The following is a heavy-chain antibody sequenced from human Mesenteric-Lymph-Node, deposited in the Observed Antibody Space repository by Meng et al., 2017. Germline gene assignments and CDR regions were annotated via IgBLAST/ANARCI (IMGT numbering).Heavy chain of an antibody. V-gene: IGHV3-30*04. Sequence: GESLKISCAASGFTFSSYALHWVRQAPGKGLEWVAVMSYDGNNKYYADSVKGRFTISRDNSKNTLFLQMNSLRPEDTAVYYCANPGGSGWSRRFDYWGQGTLVTVSS. J-gene: IGHJ4*02. CDR1: GFTFSSYA. D-gene: IGHD6-19*01. CDR3: ANPGGSGWSRRFDY. CDR2: MSYDGNNK.